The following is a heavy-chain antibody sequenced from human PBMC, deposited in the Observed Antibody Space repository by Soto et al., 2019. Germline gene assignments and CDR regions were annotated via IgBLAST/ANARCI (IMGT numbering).Heavy chain of an antibody. J-gene: IGHJ6*02. CDR3: ARGSPDPLRGGDNGDWYYNGMDV. V-gene: IGHV3-48*03. CDR2: ISSSGGTI. Sequence: PGGSLRLSCAASGFTFSDYEMNWVRQAPGKGLEWVSYISSSGGTIYYTDTEKGRFTITRDNAKNALDLQMHSLGVDDTALYSCARGSPDPLRGGDNGDWYYNGMDVWGQGTMVTVSS. CDR1: GFTFSDYE. D-gene: IGHD3-9*01.